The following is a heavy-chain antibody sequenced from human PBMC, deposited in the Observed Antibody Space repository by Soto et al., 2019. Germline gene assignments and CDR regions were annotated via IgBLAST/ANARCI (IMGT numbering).Heavy chain of an antibody. CDR3: ARDFYGGYTYGPGDY. CDR1: GFMFSAYL. V-gene: IGHV3-7*01. Sequence: PGGSLRLSCAASGFMFSAYLMSWVRQAPGKGLEWVANIHGDGGNIYYVDSVKGRFTISRDNAKRSLYLQMNSLRAEDTAVYYCARDFYGGYTYGPGDYWGEGALVAVSS. CDR2: IHGDGGNI. J-gene: IGHJ4*02. D-gene: IGHD5-18*01.